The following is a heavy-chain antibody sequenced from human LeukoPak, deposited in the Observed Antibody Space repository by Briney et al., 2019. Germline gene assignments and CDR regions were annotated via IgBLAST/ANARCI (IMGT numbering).Heavy chain of an antibody. D-gene: IGHD5-18*01. J-gene: IGHJ3*02. CDR2: INPNSGGT. Sequence: GASVKVSCKASGYTFTVYYMHWVRQAPGQGLEWMGRINPNSGGTNYAQKFQGRVTMTRDTSISTAYMELSRLRSDDTAVYYCARYSYGLNAFDIWGQGTMVTVSS. CDR1: GYTFTVYY. CDR3: ARYSYGLNAFDI. V-gene: IGHV1-2*06.